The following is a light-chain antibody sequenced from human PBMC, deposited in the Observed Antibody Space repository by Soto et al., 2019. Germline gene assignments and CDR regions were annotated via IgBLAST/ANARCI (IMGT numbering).Light chain of an antibody. CDR3: QEYIQWPPGM. V-gene: IGKV3-15*01. CDR1: QFVSSR. CDR2: DTS. Sequence: DIVVTQSPATLSASPRERVTLSCRASQFVSSRLVWYQQRPGQVPRLLIYDTSTRAPGISARFSGSGSGTEFTLTISSLQSEDFAVYYCQEYIQWPPGMFGPGTTVDIK. J-gene: IGKJ1*01.